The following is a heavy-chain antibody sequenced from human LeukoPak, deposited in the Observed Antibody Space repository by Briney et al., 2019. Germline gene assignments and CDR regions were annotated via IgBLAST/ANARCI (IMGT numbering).Heavy chain of an antibody. CDR3: ARHLPKKYYYGSGPRTRGYFDL. V-gene: IGHV4-59*08. CDR1: GGSISSYY. J-gene: IGHJ2*01. D-gene: IGHD3-10*01. Sequence: KPSETLSLTCTVSGGSISSYYWSWIRQPPGKGLEWIGYIYYSGSTNYNPSLKSRVTISVDTSKNQFSLKLSSVTAADTAVYYCARHLPKKYYYGSGPRTRGYFDLWGRGTLVTVSS. CDR2: IYYSGST.